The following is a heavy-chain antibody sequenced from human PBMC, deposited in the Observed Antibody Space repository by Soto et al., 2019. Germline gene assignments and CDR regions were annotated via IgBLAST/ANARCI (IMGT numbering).Heavy chain of an antibody. CDR1: GFTFSSCA. V-gene: IGHV3-23*01. CDR2: IGDNGVSK. CDR3: ATYRQTTVPSEF. D-gene: IGHD4-17*01. J-gene: IGHJ4*02. Sequence: EVQLLDSGGGLVQPGGSLTLSCAASGFTFSSCAMSWVRQAPGKGLEWVSAIGDNGVSKYYADSVKGRFTISRDNSKNTLYLQMNSLRADDTAVYYCATYRQTTVPSEFWGQGALVTVSS.